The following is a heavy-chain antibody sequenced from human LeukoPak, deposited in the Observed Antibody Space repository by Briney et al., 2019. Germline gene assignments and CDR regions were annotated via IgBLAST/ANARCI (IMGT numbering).Heavy chain of an antibody. CDR1: VYTLTELS. CDR3: ATVPDIVVVPAARKLGFDP. J-gene: IGHJ5*02. D-gene: IGHD2-2*01. V-gene: IGHV1-24*01. Sequence: ASVKVSCKVSVYTLTELSMHWVRQAPGKGLEWMGGFDPEDGETIYAQKFQGRVTMTEDTSTDTAYMELSSLRSEDTAVYYCATVPDIVVVPAARKLGFDPWGQGTLVTVSS. CDR2: FDPEDGET.